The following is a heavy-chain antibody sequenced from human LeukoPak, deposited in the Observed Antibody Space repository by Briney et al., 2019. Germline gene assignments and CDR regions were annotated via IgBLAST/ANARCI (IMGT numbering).Heavy chain of an antibody. D-gene: IGHD6-13*01. Sequence: GGSLRLSCAASGFTFSSYAMHWVRQAPGKGLEYVSAISSNGGSTYYANSVKGRFTISRANSKNTLYLQMNSLRAEDTAVYYCARDLRETSSGSSWPYYFDYWGQGTLVTVSS. CDR1: GFTFSSYA. J-gene: IGHJ4*02. V-gene: IGHV3-64*01. CDR3: ARDLRETSSGSSWPYYFDY. CDR2: ISSNGGST.